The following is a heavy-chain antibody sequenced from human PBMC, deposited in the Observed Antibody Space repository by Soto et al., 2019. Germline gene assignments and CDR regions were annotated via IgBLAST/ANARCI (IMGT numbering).Heavy chain of an antibody. V-gene: IGHV4-34*01. CDR1: GRSFSGYY. CDR3: RGDTVTTLYYFDY. CDR2: INHSGST. J-gene: IGHJ4*02. D-gene: IGHD4-17*01. Sequence: PSETLSLTCAVYGRSFSGYYWSWIRQPPGKVLEWIGEINHSGSTNYNPSLKSRVTISVDTSKNQFSLKLSSVTAADTAVYYCRGDTVTTLYYFDYWGQGTLVTVSS.